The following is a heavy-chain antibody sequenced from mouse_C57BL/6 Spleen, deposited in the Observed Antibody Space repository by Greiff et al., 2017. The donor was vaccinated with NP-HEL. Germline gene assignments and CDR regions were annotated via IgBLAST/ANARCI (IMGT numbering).Heavy chain of an antibody. CDR2: INPNNGGT. D-gene: IGHD1-1*02. J-gene: IGHJ4*01. Sequence: EVQLQQSGPELVKPGASVKMSCKASGYTFTDYNMHWVKQSHGKSLEWIGYINPNNGGTSYNQKFKGKATLTVNKSSSTAYMELSSLTSEESAVYYCARALTLDYYAMDYWGQGTSVTVSS. CDR3: ARALTLDYYAMDY. V-gene: IGHV1-22*01. CDR1: GYTFTDYN.